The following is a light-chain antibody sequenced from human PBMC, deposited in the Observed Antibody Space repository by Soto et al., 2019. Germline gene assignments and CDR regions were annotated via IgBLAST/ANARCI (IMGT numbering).Light chain of an antibody. J-gene: IGKJ1*01. CDR3: QPYNSYSEA. V-gene: IGKV1-5*03. Sequence: DIQMTQSPSTLSGSVGDGVTITCRASQTISSWLAWYQQKRGKAPKLMIYKASTLKSGVPSRFRGSGSGTEFTLTISSLKPDDFETYYCQPYNSYSEAFGQGTKVDIK. CDR2: KAS. CDR1: QTISSW.